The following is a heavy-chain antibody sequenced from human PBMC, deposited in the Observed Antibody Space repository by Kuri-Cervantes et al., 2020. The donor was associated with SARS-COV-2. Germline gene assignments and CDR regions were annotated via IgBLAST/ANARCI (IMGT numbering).Heavy chain of an antibody. CDR1: GGTFSSYA. Sequence: SVKVSCKASGGTFSSYAISWVRQAPGQGLEWMGGIIPILGIANYAQKFQGRVSVTTDTSTSTAYMELRSLRSDDTAVYYCARGALDYFDTSAYSGAFDIWGQGTVVTVSS. CDR3: ARGALDYFDTSAYSGAFDI. V-gene: IGHV1-69*10. D-gene: IGHD3-22*01. J-gene: IGHJ3*02. CDR2: IIPILGIA.